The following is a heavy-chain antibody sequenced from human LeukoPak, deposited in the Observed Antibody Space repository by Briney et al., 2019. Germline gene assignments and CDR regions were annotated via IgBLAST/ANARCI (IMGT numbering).Heavy chain of an antibody. CDR1: GFTFSSYW. Sequence: GGSLRLSCAASGFTFSSYWMSWVRQAPGKGLEWVANIKQDGSGKYYVDSVKGRFTISRDNAKNSLYLQMNSLRAEDTAVYYCARGVVSSVVVVITHLWHWGQGTLVTVSS. V-gene: IGHV3-7*01. CDR3: ARGVVSSVVVVITHLWH. J-gene: IGHJ1*01. CDR2: IKQDGSGK. D-gene: IGHD3-22*01.